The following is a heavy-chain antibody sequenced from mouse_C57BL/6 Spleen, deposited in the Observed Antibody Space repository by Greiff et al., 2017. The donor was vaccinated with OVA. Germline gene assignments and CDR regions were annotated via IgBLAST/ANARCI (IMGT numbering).Heavy chain of an antibody. CDR1: GFTFSDYY. Sequence: EVMLVESEGGLVQPGSSMKLSCTASGFTFSDYYMAWVRQVPEKGLEWVANINYDGSSTYYLDSLKSRFIISRDNAKNILYLQMSSLKSEDTATYYCARVDYDMDYWGQGTSVTVSS. CDR3: ARVDYDMDY. CDR2: INYDGSST. J-gene: IGHJ4*01. V-gene: IGHV5-16*01.